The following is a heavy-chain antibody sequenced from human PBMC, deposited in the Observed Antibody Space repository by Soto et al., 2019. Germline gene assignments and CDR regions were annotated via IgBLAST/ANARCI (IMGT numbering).Heavy chain of an antibody. Sequence: EVQLVESGGGLVQPGGSLRLSCAASGFTFSSYWMSWVRQAPGKGLEWVANIKQDGREKYYVDSVKGLFTISRDNAKNSLYLQMNSLRAEDTAVYYCARDPSSSSMWRWFDPWGQGTLVTVSS. J-gene: IGHJ5*02. CDR3: ARDPSSSSMWRWFDP. CDR2: IKQDGREK. CDR1: GFTFSSYW. V-gene: IGHV3-7*05. D-gene: IGHD6-6*01.